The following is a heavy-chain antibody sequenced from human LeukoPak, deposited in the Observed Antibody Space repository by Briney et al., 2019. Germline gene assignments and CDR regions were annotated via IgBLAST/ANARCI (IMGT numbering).Heavy chain of an antibody. CDR3: ARARGTSSWDTGVFQH. CDR2: INPSGGST. J-gene: IGHJ1*01. CDR1: GYNFTSYY. V-gene: IGHV1-46*01. D-gene: IGHD6-13*01. Sequence: GASVKVSCKAYGYNFTSYYMHWVRQAPGQGLEWMGIINPSGGSTSYAQKFQGRVTMTRDTSTSTVYMELSSLRSEDTAVYYCARARGTSSWDTGVFQHWGQGTLVTVSS.